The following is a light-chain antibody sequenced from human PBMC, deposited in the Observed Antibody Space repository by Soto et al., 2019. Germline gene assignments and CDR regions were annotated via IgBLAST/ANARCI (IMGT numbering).Light chain of an antibody. CDR1: QTISSW. J-gene: IGKJ1*01. Sequence: DIQMTQSPSTLSGSVGDRVTITSRASQTISSWLAWYQQKPGKAPKLLIYKASTLKSGVPSRVSGSGSGTELTLTVSRLQADDFATYLCQPYNSYSEGFGEGTRLDIK. V-gene: IGKV1-5*03. CDR3: QPYNSYSEG. CDR2: KAS.